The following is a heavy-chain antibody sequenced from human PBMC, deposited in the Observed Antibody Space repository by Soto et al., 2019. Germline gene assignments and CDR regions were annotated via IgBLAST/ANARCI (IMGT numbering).Heavy chain of an antibody. CDR2: ISSSGSTI. J-gene: IGHJ5*02. V-gene: IGHV3-11*01. D-gene: IGHD3-10*01. CDR1: GFTFSDYY. CDR3: ARAHTTMVRGVIIRRFDP. Sequence: QVQLVESGGGLVKPGGSLRLSCAASGFTFSDYYMSWIRQAPGKGLEWVSYISSSGSTIYYADSVKGRFTISRDNAKKSLYLQMNSLRAEDTAVYYCARAHTTMVRGVIIRRFDPWGQGTLVTVSS.